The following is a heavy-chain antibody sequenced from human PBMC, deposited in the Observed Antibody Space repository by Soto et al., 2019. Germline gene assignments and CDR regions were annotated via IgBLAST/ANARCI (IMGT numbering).Heavy chain of an antibody. Sequence: QVQLVQSGAEVKKPGASVKVSCKASGYTFSSYDIHWVRQATGQGLEWLGWVSPNSGNTGYAQRFQGRVTMTRDTSNSTAYMELNRLTSEDTAMYYCARAYGAASFDFWGQGTLVTASS. D-gene: IGHD3-10*01. J-gene: IGHJ5*01. CDR3: ARAYGAASFDF. CDR2: VSPNSGNT. V-gene: IGHV1-8*01. CDR1: GYTFSSYD.